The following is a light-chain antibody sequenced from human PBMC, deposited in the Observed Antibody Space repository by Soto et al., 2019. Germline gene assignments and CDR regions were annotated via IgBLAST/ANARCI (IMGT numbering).Light chain of an antibody. CDR3: QQYNNWPPT. V-gene: IGKV3-15*01. CDR1: QSVSSY. CDR2: GAS. J-gene: IGKJ5*01. Sequence: EIELTQSPGTLSLSPGERAALSCRASQSVSSYLAWYQQKPGQAPRLLIYGASTRAIGIPARFSGSGSGTEFTLTISSLQSEDFAVYYCQQYNNWPPTFGQGTRLEIK.